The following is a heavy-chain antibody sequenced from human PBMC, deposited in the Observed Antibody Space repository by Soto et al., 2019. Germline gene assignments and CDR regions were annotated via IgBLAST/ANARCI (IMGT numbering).Heavy chain of an antibody. D-gene: IGHD1-26*01. CDR3: ARVSHGGSSEYYFDY. CDR2: IWYDGSNK. CDR1: GFTFSSYG. J-gene: IGHJ4*02. V-gene: IGHV3-33*01. Sequence: HPGGSLRLSCAASGFTFSSYGMHWVRQAPGKGLEWVAVIWYDGSNKYYADSVKGRFTISRDNSKNTLYLQMNSLRAEDTAVYYCARVSHGGSSEYYFDYWGQGTLVTVSS.